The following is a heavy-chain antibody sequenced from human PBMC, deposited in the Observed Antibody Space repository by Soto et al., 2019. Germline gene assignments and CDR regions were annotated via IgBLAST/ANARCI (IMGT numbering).Heavy chain of an antibody. D-gene: IGHD1-26*01. Sequence: SVKVSCKASGGTLSSYAISWVRQAPGQGLEWMGGIIPIFGTANYAQKFQGRVTITADESTSTAYMELSSLRSEDTAVYYCARLVGATNDFDYWGQGTLVTVSS. CDR3: ARLVGATNDFDY. V-gene: IGHV1-69*13. CDR2: IIPIFGTA. J-gene: IGHJ4*02. CDR1: GGTLSSYA.